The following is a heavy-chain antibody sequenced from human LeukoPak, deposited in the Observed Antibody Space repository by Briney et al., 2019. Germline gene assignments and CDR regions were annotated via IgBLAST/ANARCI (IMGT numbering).Heavy chain of an antibody. V-gene: IGHV4-39*01. CDR2: IYYSGST. J-gene: IGHJ4*02. Sequence: PSETLSLTCTVSGDSISSSSYFWGWLRQPPGKGLEWIGSIYYSGSTYYNPSLKSRVTISVDTSKNQFSRKLSSVTAADTAVYYCARHALGNYDILAGYYNFPDYWGQGTLVTVSS. CDR1: GDSISSSSYF. D-gene: IGHD3-9*01. CDR3: ARHALGNYDILAGYYNFPDY.